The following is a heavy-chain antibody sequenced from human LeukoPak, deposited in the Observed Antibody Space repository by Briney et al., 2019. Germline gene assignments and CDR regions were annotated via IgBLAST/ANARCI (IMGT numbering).Heavy chain of an antibody. Sequence: GGSLRLSCAASGFTFSSYSMNWVRQAPGKGLEWVSSISSSSSYIYYADSVKGRFTISRDNAKNSLYLQMNSLRAEDTAVYYCARDIGGYSYGFGPWGQGTLATVSS. CDR3: ARDIGGYSYGFGP. D-gene: IGHD5-18*01. CDR1: GFTFSSYS. CDR2: ISSSSSYI. J-gene: IGHJ5*02. V-gene: IGHV3-21*01.